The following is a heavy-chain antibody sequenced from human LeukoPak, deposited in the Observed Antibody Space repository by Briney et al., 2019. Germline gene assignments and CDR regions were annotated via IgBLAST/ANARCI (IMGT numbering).Heavy chain of an antibody. V-gene: IGHV1-69*05. J-gene: IGHJ4*02. D-gene: IGHD2-15*01. CDR2: IIPIFGTA. CDR1: GGTFSSYA. CDR3: ASHRVAAPPKFDY. Sequence: SVRVSCKASGGTFSSYAISWVRQAPGQGLEWMGRIIPIFGTANYAQKFQGRVTITTDESTSTAYMDLSSLRSEDTAVYYCASHRVAAPPKFDYWGQGTLVTVSS.